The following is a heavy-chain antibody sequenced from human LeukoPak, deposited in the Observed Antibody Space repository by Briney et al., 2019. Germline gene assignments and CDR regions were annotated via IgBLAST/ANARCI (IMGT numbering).Heavy chain of an antibody. J-gene: IGHJ4*02. CDR3: ARDISTYSGTFPGGDH. Sequence: ASVKVSCKASGYTFTGYYMHWVRQAPGQGLEWMGIVNPSDGYTTYAQKFQGRVTMTRDMSTSTVYMELSSLTSDDTAVYFCARDISTYSGTFPGGDHWGQGTLVTVSS. V-gene: IGHV1-46*01. CDR2: VNPSDGYT. CDR1: GYTFTGYY. D-gene: IGHD1-26*01.